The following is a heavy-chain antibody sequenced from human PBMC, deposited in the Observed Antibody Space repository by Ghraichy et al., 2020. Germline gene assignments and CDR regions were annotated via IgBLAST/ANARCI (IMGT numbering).Heavy chain of an antibody. CDR1: GGSFSGYY. CDR3: ARHKSVVVVAARCRCGWFDP. D-gene: IGHD2-15*01. J-gene: IGHJ5*02. Sequence: SETLSLTCAVYGGSFSGYYWSWIRQPPGKGLEWIGEINHSGSTNYNPSLKSRVTISVDTSKNQFSLKLSSVTAADTAVYYCARHKSVVVVAARCRCGWFDPWGQGTLVTVSS. CDR2: INHSGST. V-gene: IGHV4-34*01.